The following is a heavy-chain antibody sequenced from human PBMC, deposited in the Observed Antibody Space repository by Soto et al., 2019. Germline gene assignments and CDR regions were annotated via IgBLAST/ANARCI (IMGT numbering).Heavy chain of an antibody. CDR1: GLTFSSYA. V-gene: IGHV3-23*01. J-gene: IGHJ4*02. D-gene: IGHD2-15*01. Sequence: GGSLRLSCAASGLTFSSYAMSWVRQAPGKGLEWVSGISGSGGSTYYADSVKGRFTISRDNSRNTVYLRMNSLRYEDRAVYFCAREALSAARKFDFWGQGTLVTVSS. CDR2: ISGSGGST. CDR3: AREALSAARKFDF.